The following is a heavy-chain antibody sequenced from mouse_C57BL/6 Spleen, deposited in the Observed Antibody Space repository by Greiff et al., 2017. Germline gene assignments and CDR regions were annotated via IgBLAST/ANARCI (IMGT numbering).Heavy chain of an antibody. V-gene: IGHV1-76*01. CDR3: ARGGDVGFAY. CDR1: GYTFTDYY. J-gene: IGHJ3*01. Sequence: QVQLQQSGGELVRPGASVKLSCKASGYTFTDYYINWVKQRPGQGLEWIARIYPGSGNTYYNEKFKGKATLTAEKSSSTAYMQLSSLTSEDSAVYFCARGGDVGFAYWGQGTLVTVSA. CDR2: IYPGSGNT. D-gene: IGHD3-3*01.